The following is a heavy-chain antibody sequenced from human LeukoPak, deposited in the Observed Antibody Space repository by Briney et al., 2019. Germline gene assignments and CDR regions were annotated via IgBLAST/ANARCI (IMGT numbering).Heavy chain of an antibody. CDR1: GYTFTSYG. CDR3: AREGLDIVATMVDY. D-gene: IGHD5-12*01. Sequence: ASVKVSCKASGYTFTSYGISWVRQAPGQGLEWMGWINPNSGGTNYAQKFQGRVTMTRDTSISTAYMELSRLRSDDTAVYYCAREGLDIVATMVDYWGQGTLVTVSS. J-gene: IGHJ4*02. CDR2: INPNSGGT. V-gene: IGHV1-2*02.